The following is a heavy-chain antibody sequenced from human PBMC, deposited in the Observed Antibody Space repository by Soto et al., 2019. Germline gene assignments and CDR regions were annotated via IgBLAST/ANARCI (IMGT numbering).Heavy chain of an antibody. D-gene: IGHD7-27*01. V-gene: IGHV3-33*01. Sequence: QVQLVESGGGVVQPGRSLRLSCAASGFTFSSYGMHWVRQAPGKGLEWVSSIWYDGNNKYYADSVKGRFTISRDNSRNTLFLQMNSLRGEDTCLYYCVGRGNQNWGDYWGQGTQVTVSS. CDR3: VGRGNQNWGDY. CDR1: GFTFSSYG. J-gene: IGHJ4*02. CDR2: IWYDGNNK.